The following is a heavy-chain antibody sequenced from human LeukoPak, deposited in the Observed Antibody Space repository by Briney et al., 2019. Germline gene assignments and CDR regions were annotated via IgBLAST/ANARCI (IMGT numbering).Heavy chain of an antibody. CDR1: GFTFSSYA. V-gene: IGHV3-64D*09. CDR3: VKGSEYYYDSSGYPLPGGAFDI. Sequence: GGSLRLSCSASGFTFSSYAMHWVRQAPGKGLEYVSAISSNGGSTYYADSVKGRFTISRDNSKNTLYLQMSSLRAEDTAVYYCVKGSEYYYDSSGYPLPGGAFDIWGQGTMVTVSS. J-gene: IGHJ3*02. D-gene: IGHD3-22*01. CDR2: ISSNGGST.